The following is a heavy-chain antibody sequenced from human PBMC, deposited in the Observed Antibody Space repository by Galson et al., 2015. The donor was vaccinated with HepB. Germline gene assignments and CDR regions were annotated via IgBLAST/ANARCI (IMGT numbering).Heavy chain of an antibody. CDR2: IYSGGST. V-gene: IGHV3-66*01. D-gene: IGHD5-24*01. CDR1: GFTVSSNY. CDR3: ARGGRWLRVVDY. J-gene: IGHJ4*02. Sequence: SLRLSCAASGFTVSSNYMSWVRPAPGKGLEWVSVIYSGGSTYYADSVKGRFTISRDNSKNTLYLQMNSLRAEDTAVYYCARGGRWLRVVDYWGQGTLVTVSS.